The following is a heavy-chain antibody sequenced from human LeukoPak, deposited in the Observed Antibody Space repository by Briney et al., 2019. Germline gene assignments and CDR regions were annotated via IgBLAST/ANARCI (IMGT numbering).Heavy chain of an antibody. J-gene: IGHJ4*02. Sequence: SETLSLTCAVYGGSFSGYYWSWIRQPPGKGLEWIGEINHSGSTNYNPSLKSRVTISVDTSKNQFSLKLSSVTAADTAVYYCASQSQWLPNFDYWGQGTLVTVSS. CDR1: GGSFSGYY. CDR3: ASQSQWLPNFDY. V-gene: IGHV4-34*01. D-gene: IGHD6-19*01. CDR2: INHSGST.